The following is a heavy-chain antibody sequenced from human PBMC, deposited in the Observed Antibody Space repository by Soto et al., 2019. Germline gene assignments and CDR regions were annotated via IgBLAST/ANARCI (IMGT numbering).Heavy chain of an antibody. CDR1: GFTINTYA. D-gene: IGHD3-16*01. Sequence: GGSLRLSCAVSGFTINTYAMSWVRQAPGKGLQWVSGISVSGGSTYYGEDVKGRFTISRDNSKNTLYLQMGSLSAGDTAVYYCAKVWGRWLYHYYGMDVWGQGTTVTVSS. CDR3: AKVWGRWLYHYYGMDV. CDR2: ISVSGGST. J-gene: IGHJ6*02. V-gene: IGHV3-23*02.